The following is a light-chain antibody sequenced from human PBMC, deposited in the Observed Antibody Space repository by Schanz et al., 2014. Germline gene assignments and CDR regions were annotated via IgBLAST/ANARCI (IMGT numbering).Light chain of an antibody. Sequence: QSVLTQPPSASGTPGQRVPISCSGSSSNIGNNYVFWYQQLPGTAPKLLIYDSDQRPSGIPDRFSASKSATSATLGITGLQTGDEADYYCGTWDSSLSVHVFGSGTKLTVL. CDR1: SSNIGNNY. CDR3: GTWDSSLSVHV. J-gene: IGLJ1*01. V-gene: IGLV1-51*01. CDR2: DSD.